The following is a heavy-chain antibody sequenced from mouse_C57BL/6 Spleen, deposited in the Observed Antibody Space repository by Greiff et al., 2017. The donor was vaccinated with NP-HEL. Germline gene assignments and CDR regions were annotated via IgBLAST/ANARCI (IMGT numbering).Heavy chain of an antibody. V-gene: IGHV3-6*01. Sequence: EVQLKESGPGLVKPSQSLSLTCSVTGYSITSGYYWNWIRQFPGNKLEWMGYISYDGSNNYNPSLKNRISITRDTSKNQFFLKLNSVTTEDTATYYCAREDDDYDPAWFAYWGQGTLVTVSA. CDR2: ISYDGSN. CDR1: GYSITSGYY. CDR3: AREDDDYDPAWFAY. D-gene: IGHD2-4*01. J-gene: IGHJ3*01.